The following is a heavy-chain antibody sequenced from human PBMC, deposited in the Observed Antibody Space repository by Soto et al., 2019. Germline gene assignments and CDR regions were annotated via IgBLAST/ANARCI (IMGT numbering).Heavy chain of an antibody. CDR3: ARYSSSSETPILYWYFDL. CDR2: ISYDGSNK. Sequence: ESGGGVVQPGRSLRLSCAASGFTFSSYAMHWVRQAPGKGLEWVAVISYDGSNKYYADSVKGRFTISRDNSKNTLYLQMNSLRAEDTAVYYCARYSSSSETPILYWYFDLWGRGTLVTVSS. CDR1: GFTFSSYA. V-gene: IGHV3-30-3*01. D-gene: IGHD6-6*01. J-gene: IGHJ2*01.